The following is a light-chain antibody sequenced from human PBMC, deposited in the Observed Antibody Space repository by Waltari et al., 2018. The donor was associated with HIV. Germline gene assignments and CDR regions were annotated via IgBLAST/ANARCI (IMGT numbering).Light chain of an antibody. CDR2: GNN. J-gene: IGLJ2*01. V-gene: IGLV3-19*01. CDR3: NSRDSSGNLVV. Sequence: SSELTQDPAVSVALGQTVRITCQGDSPRTYYATWYRQKPGQAPVLVVYGNNNRPSGIPDRFSGSSSGDTASLTITATQAEDEADYYCNSRDSSGNLVVFGGGTKLTVL. CDR1: SPRTYY.